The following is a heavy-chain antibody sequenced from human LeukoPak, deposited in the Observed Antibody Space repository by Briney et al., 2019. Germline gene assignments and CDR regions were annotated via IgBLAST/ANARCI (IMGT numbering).Heavy chain of an antibody. CDR2: INPNSGGT. CDR1: GYTFTCYY. Sequence: ASVKVSCKASGYTFTCYYVHWVRQAPGQGLEWMGWINPNSGGTNYAQKFQGRLTMTRDTSISTAYMELRRLGSDDTAVYYCARGFAEEGTTTGAFDIWGHGTMVTVSS. V-gene: IGHV1-2*02. CDR3: ARGFAEEGTTTGAFDI. J-gene: IGHJ3*02. D-gene: IGHD1-7*01.